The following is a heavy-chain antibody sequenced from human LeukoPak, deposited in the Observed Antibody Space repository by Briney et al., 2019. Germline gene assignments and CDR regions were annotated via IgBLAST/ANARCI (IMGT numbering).Heavy chain of an antibody. CDR3: ATNRDRSFWGEMKAFYYYMDV. D-gene: IGHD3-3*01. CDR2: MNPNSGNT. CDR1: GYTFTSYD. V-gene: IGHV1-8*01. Sequence: ASVKVSCKASGYTFTSYDINWVRQATGQGLEWMGWMNPNSGNTGYAQKFQGRVTMTRNTSISTAYMELSSLRSEDTAVYYCATNRDRSFWGEMKAFYYYMDVWGKGTTVTVSS. J-gene: IGHJ6*03.